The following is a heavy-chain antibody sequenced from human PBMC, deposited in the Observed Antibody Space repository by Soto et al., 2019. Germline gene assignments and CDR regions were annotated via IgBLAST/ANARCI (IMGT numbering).Heavy chain of an antibody. V-gene: IGHV4-34*01. CDR2: INHSGST. CDR3: ARYYYYYGMDV. CDR1: GGSFSGYY. Sequence: SETLSLTCAVYGGSFSGYYWSWIRQPPGKGLEWIGYINHSGSTNYNPSLKSRVTISVDTSKNQFSLKLSSVTAADTAVYYCARYYYYYGMDVWGQGTTVTVSS. J-gene: IGHJ6*02.